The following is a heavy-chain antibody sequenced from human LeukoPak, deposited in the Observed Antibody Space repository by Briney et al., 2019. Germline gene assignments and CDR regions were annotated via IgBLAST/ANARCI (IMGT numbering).Heavy chain of an antibody. CDR2: MNPNSGNT. CDR1: GYTFTSYD. V-gene: IGHV1-8*01. D-gene: IGHD5-12*01. Sequence: ASVMVSCTASGYTFTSYDINWVRQATGQGLEWMGWMNPNSGNTGYAQKFQGRVTMTRNTSISTAYMELSSLRSEDTAVYYCARSVYSGYEHLDYWGQGTLVTVSS. J-gene: IGHJ4*02. CDR3: ARSVYSGYEHLDY.